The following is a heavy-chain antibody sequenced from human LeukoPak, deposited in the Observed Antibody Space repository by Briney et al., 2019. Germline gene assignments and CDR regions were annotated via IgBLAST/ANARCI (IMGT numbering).Heavy chain of an antibody. D-gene: IGHD5-12*01. J-gene: IGHJ6*03. CDR1: GYTFTTYG. CDR3: ARDFRGYSGYDSDYYYYYMDV. CDR2: IIPIFGTA. V-gene: IGHV1-69*13. Sequence: GASVKVSCKASGYTFTTYGISWVRQAPGQGLEWMGGIIPIFGTANYAQKFQGRVTITADESTSTAYMELSSLRSEDTAVYYCARDFRGYSGYDSDYYYYYMDVWGKGTTVTVSS.